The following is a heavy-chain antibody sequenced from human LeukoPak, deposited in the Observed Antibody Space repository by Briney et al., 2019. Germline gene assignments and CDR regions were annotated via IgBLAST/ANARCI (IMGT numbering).Heavy chain of an antibody. CDR2: IIPILGIA. CDR1: GGTFSSYT. J-gene: IGHJ4*02. V-gene: IGHV1-69*02. Sequence: SVKVSFKASGGTFSSYTISWVRQAPGQGIEWMGRIIPILGIANYAQKFQGRVTITADKSTSTAYMELSSLRSEDTAVYYCARGVKNGLKVAYYFDYWGQGTLVTVSS. D-gene: IGHD2-8*01. CDR3: ARGVKNGLKVAYYFDY.